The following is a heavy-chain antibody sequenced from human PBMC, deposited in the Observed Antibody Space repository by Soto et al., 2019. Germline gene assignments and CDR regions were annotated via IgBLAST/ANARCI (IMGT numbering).Heavy chain of an antibody. CDR3: ARSDNIVLMVYAKKFFDY. D-gene: IGHD2-8*01. CDR1: GFTFSSYS. Sequence: EVQLVESGGGLVKPGGSLRLSCAASGFTFSSYSMNWVRQAPGKGLEWVSSISSSSSYIYYADSVKGRFTISRDNAKNSLYLQMNSLRAEDTAVYYCARSDNIVLMVYAKKFFDYWGQGTLVTFSS. CDR2: ISSSSSYI. J-gene: IGHJ4*02. V-gene: IGHV3-21*01.